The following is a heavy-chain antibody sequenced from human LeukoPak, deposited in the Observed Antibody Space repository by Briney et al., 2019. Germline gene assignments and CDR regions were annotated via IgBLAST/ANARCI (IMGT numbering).Heavy chain of an antibody. CDR2: ISSSSSYI. CDR3: AGYGDYVELYAFDI. D-gene: IGHD4-17*01. J-gene: IGHJ3*02. CDR1: GFTFSSYS. V-gene: IGHV3-21*01. Sequence: PGGSLRLSRAASGFTFSSYSMNWVRQAPGKGLEWVSSISSSSSYIYYADSVKGRFTISRDNAKNTLYLQMNSLRAEDTAVYYCAGYGDYVELYAFDIWGQGTMVTVSS.